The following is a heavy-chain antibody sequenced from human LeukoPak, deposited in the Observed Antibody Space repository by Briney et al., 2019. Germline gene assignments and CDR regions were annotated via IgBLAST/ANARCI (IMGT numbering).Heavy chain of an antibody. CDR3: ARDLDGMDV. CDR2: INPKSGGT. CDR1: GYTFTGYY. D-gene: IGHD3-3*01. J-gene: IGHJ6*04. Sequence: ASVKASCKASGYTFTGYYMHWVRQAPGQGLEWMGWINPKSGGTNYAQKFQGRVTMTRDTSISTAYMELSRLRSDDTAVYYCARDLDGMDVWGKGTTVTVSS. V-gene: IGHV1-2*02.